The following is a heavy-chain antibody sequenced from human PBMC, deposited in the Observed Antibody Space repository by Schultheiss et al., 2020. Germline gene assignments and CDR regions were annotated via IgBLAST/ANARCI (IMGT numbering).Heavy chain of an antibody. D-gene: IGHD7-27*01. CDR3: ARDDRRRWGSDYYYYGMDV. CDR1: GFTFSDYY. V-gene: IGHV3-23*01. J-gene: IGHJ6*02. CDR2: ISGSGGST. Sequence: GGSLRLSCAASGFTFSDYYMSWIRQAPGKGLEWVSAISGSGGSTYYADSVKGRFTISRDNSKNSLYLQMNSLRAEDTAVYYCARDDRRRWGSDYYYYGMDVWGQGTTVTVSS.